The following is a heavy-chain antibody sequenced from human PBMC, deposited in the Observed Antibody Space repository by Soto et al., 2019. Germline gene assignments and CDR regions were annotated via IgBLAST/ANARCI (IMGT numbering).Heavy chain of an antibody. CDR1: CGSVSSGSYY. CDR3: AREVDYDILTGWERAIEP. V-gene: IGHV4-61*01. CDR2: IYYSGST. D-gene: IGHD3-9*01. Sequence: ETLSLTCTVSCGSVSSGSYYWSCIRQPLGKGLEWIGYIYYSGSTNYNPSLKSRVTISVDTSKNQFSLKLSSVTAADTAVYYCAREVDYDILTGWERAIEPWGQGTLVTVSS. J-gene: IGHJ5*02.